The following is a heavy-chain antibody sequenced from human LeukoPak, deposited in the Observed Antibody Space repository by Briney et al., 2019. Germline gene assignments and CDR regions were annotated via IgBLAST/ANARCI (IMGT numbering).Heavy chain of an antibody. Sequence: GGSLRLSCAASGFILSDHHMDWVRQAPGKGLEWVSAISNNGGYTYYADSVQGRFTISRDNSKSTLCLQMSSLRDEDTAVYYCARVWQDYSGVDYWGQGTLVTVSS. V-gene: IGHV3-23*01. CDR1: GFILSDHH. CDR2: ISNNGGYT. CDR3: ARVWQDYSGVDY. D-gene: IGHD2-21*01. J-gene: IGHJ4*02.